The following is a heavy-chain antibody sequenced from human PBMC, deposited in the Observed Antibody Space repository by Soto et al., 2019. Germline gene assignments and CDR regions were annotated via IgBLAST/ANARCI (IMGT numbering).Heavy chain of an antibody. D-gene: IGHD4-17*01. V-gene: IGHV4-59*01. CDR2: IYYSGST. CDR3: ARATTATLLYYYYYMDV. Sequence: ETLSLTCTVSGGSISSYYWSWIRQPPGKGLEWIGYIYYSGSTNYNPSLKSRVTISVDTSKNQFSLKLSSVTAADTAVYYCARATTATLLYYYYYMDVWGKGTTVTVSS. CDR1: GGSISSYY. J-gene: IGHJ6*03.